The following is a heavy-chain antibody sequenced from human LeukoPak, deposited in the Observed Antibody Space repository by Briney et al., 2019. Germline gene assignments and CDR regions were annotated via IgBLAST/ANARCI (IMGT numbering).Heavy chain of an antibody. CDR1: GYTFTSYD. Sequence: ASVKVSCKASGYTFTSYDINWVRQATGQGLEWMGWMNPNSGNTGYAQKFQGRVTMTRNTSISTAYMELSSLRSEDTAVYYCARRDLDVLMVYARYYYGMDVWGQGTTVTVSS. J-gene: IGHJ6*02. D-gene: IGHD2-8*01. CDR2: MNPNSGNT. V-gene: IGHV1-8*01. CDR3: ARRDLDVLMVYARYYYGMDV.